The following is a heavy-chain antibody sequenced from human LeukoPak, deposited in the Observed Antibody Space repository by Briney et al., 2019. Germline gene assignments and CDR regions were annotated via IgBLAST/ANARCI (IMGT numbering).Heavy chain of an antibody. Sequence: GGPLRLSCAGSGFSFSDHYIDWVRQAPGKGPEWIGRTRNKVNSDTTEYAASVKGRFSISRDDSKNSLFLQMNSLRPEDTAVYYCSKGYSGLLIYALDVWGQGTRVTVSS. CDR2: TRNKVNSDTT. V-gene: IGHV3-72*01. J-gene: IGHJ3*01. D-gene: IGHD1-26*01. CDR1: GFSFSDHY. CDR3: SKGYSGLLIYALDV.